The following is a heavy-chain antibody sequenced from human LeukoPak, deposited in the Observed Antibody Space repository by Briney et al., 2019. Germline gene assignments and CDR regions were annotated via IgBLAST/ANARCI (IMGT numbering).Heavy chain of an antibody. Sequence: ASVKVSCKASGYTFTSYGISWVRQAPGQGLEWMGWISAYNGNTNYAQKLQGRVTMTTDTSTRTAYMELRSLRSDDTAVYYCARVLDGDYEERIDYWGQGTLVTVSS. D-gene: IGHD4-17*01. V-gene: IGHV1-18*01. CDR1: GYTFTSYG. J-gene: IGHJ4*02. CDR3: ARVLDGDYEERIDY. CDR2: ISAYNGNT.